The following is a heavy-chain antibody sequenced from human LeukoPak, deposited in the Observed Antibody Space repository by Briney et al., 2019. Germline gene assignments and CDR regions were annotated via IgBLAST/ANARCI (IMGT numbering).Heavy chain of an antibody. Sequence: SSETLSLTCAVYGGSFSGYYWSWIRQPPGKGLEWIGEINHSGSTNYNPSLKSRVTMSVDTSKNQFSLKLSSVTAADTAVYYCARDLWGSGIDNWGQGTLVTVSS. CDR1: GGSFSGYY. CDR3: ARDLWGSGIDN. D-gene: IGHD3-10*01. J-gene: IGHJ4*02. V-gene: IGHV4-34*01. CDR2: INHSGST.